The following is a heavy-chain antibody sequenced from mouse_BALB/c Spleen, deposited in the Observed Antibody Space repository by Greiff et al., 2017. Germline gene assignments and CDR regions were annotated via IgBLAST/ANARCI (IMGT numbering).Heavy chain of an antibody. V-gene: IGHV1-5*01. D-gene: IGHD3-3*01. Sequence: EVQVVESGTVLARPGASVKMSCKASGYTFTSYWMHWVKQRPGQGLEWIGAIYPGNSDTSYNQKFKGKAKLTAVTSTSTAYMELSSLTNEDSAVYYCTRGGQRDYAMDYWGQGTSVTVSS. CDR1: GYTFTSYW. CDR2: IYPGNSDT. J-gene: IGHJ4*01. CDR3: TRGGQRDYAMDY.